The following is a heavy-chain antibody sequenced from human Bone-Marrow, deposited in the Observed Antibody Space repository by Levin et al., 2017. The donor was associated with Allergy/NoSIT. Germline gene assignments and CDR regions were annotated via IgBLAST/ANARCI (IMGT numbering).Heavy chain of an antibody. J-gene: IGHJ4*02. CDR2: IYDAGRT. D-gene: IGHD3-10*01. CDR3: ARVRFPGYHGSGSYYNEYYFDS. V-gene: IGHV3-53*01. Sequence: LSLTCAASGFTVSGYYLSWVRQAPGKGLEWVSTIYDAGRTYYADSVKGQFTISRDNSKDTLYLQMNSLRADDTAVYYCARVRFPGYHGSGSYYNEYYFDSWGQGTLVTVSS. CDR1: GFTVSGYY.